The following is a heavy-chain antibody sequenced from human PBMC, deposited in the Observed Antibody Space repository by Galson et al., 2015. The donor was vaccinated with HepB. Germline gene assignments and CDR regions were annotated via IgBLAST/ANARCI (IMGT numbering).Heavy chain of an antibody. Sequence: SVKVSCKVSGYTFTDYYMHWVRQAPGQGLEWMGWISAYNGNTNYAQKLQGRVTMTTDTSTSTAYMELRSLRSDDTAVYYCARDSHCSSTSCRAYYYYGMDVWGQGTTVTVSS. CDR1: GYTFTDYY. V-gene: IGHV1-18*04. D-gene: IGHD2-2*01. J-gene: IGHJ6*02. CDR3: ARDSHCSSTSCRAYYYYGMDV. CDR2: ISAYNGNT.